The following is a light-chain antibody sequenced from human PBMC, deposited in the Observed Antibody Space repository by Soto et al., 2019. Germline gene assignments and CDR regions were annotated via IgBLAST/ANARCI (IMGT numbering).Light chain of an antibody. CDR3: QHLNAAPVA. CDR2: AAS. J-gene: IGKJ4*01. V-gene: IGKV1-9*01. Sequence: IQLTQSPSSLSASVGDSVTITCRASQGVSRYLSWYQQKPGRAPILLISAASTLQSAVPARVSGSGSGTEFAISISSPKPEDLATYECQHLNAAPVACGGGTKVESK. CDR1: QGVSRY.